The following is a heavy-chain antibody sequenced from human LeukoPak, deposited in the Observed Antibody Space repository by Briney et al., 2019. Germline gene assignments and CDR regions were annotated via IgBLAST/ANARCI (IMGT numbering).Heavy chain of an antibody. CDR2: ISGSGGST. J-gene: IGHJ4*02. Sequence: SSYYWAWVRQAPGKGLEWVSAISGSGGSTYYADSVKGRFTISRDNSKNTLYLQMNSLRAEDTAVYYCQLQRRPFGYWGQGTLVTVSS. D-gene: IGHD1-1*01. CDR3: QLQRRPFGY. CDR1: SSYY. V-gene: IGHV3-23*01.